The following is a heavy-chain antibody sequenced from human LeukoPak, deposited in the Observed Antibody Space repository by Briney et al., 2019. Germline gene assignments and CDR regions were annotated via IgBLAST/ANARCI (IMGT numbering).Heavy chain of an antibody. J-gene: IGHJ4*02. D-gene: IGHD2-15*01. CDR3: ARAEGRGSSGGSCYNY. CDR2: IYYSGST. V-gene: IGHV4-59*01. Sequence: SETLSLTCTVSGGSISSYYWTWIRQPPGKGLEWIGYIYYSGSTNYNPSLKSRVTISVDTSKNQFSLKLSSVTAADTAVYYCARAEGRGSSGGSCYNYWGQGTLVTVSS. CDR1: GGSISSYY.